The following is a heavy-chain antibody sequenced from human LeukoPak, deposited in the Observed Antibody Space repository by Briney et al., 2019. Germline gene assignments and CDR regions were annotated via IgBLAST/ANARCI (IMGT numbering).Heavy chain of an antibody. CDR3: AREGRYYDFWSGYYYGMDV. J-gene: IGHJ6*02. V-gene: IGHV5-51*01. CDR2: IYPGDSDT. Sequence: KSGESLKISCKGSGYSFTSYWIGWVRQMPGKGLEWMGIIYPGDSDTRYSPSFQGQVTISADKSISTAYLQWGSLKASDTAMYYCAREGRYYDFWSGYYYGMDVWGQGTTVTVSS. D-gene: IGHD3-3*01. CDR1: GYSFTSYW.